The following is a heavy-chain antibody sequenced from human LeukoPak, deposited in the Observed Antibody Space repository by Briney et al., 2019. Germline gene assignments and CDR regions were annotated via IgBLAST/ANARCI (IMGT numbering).Heavy chain of an antibody. CDR3: AKDLSSSSSGKFVS. D-gene: IGHD6-6*01. V-gene: IGHV3-23*01. J-gene: IGHJ4*02. CDR2: IRDSGGST. CDR1: GFTFSNYA. Sequence: PGGSLRLSCAASGFTFSNYAMSWVRQAPGKGLEWVSAIRDSGGSTDYTDSVKGRFTISRDNSKNTLYLQMNSLRAGDTAVYYCAKDLSSSSSGKFVSWGQGTLVTVSS.